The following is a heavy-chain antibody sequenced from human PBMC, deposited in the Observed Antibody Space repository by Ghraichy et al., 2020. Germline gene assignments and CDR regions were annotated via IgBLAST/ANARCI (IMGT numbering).Heavy chain of an antibody. CDR2: ISGSGGST. Sequence: GGSLRLSCAASGFTFSSYAMSWVRQAPGKGLEWVSAISGSGGSTYYADSVKGRFTISSDHSKNTLYLQMNSLRAEDRAVYYCAKDFWSGYYGYYFDYWGQGTMVTVSS. V-gene: IGHV3-23*01. D-gene: IGHD3-3*01. J-gene: IGHJ4*02. CDR3: AKDFWSGYYGYYFDY. CDR1: GFTFSSYA.